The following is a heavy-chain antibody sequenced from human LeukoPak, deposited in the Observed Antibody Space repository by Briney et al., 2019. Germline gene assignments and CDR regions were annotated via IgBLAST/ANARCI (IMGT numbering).Heavy chain of an antibody. J-gene: IGHJ6*02. V-gene: IGHV3-7*03. D-gene: IGHD3-16*01. CDR2: INHNGNAN. CDR1: GFTFSSYW. CDR3: ARGGGLDV. Sequence: GGSLRLSCAASGFTFSSYWMNWGRQAPGKGREWVARINHNGNANYYVDSVKGRFTISRDNAKNSLYLQMSNLRAEDTAVYFCARGGGLDVWGQGATVTVSS.